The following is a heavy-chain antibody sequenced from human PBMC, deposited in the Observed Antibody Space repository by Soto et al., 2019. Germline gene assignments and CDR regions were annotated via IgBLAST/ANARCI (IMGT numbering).Heavy chain of an antibody. CDR3: ARGHYDTSAHSLDP. CDR1: GGSISGYY. Sequence: QVQLQESGPGLVKPSETLSLTCSVSGGSISGYYWCWIRQAPGKGLEWLGYIYDGDSANYNPTLQSRIILSVDTSRNHSSLRLSSVTAADTAVYYCARGHYDTSAHSLDPWGQGTLVTVSS. CDR2: IYDGDSA. J-gene: IGHJ5*02. V-gene: IGHV4-59*01. D-gene: IGHD3-22*01.